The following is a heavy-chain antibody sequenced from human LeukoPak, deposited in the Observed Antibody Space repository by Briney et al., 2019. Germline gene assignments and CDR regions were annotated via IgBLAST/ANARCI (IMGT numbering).Heavy chain of an antibody. CDR3: ARGNYYGSGSYFSPYFDY. Sequence: SETLSLTCTVSGGSISSYYWSWIRQPPGKGLEWIGYIYHSGSTYYNPSLKSRVTISVDRSKNQFSLKLSSVTAADTAVYYCARGNYYGSGSYFSPYFDYWGQGTLVTVSS. D-gene: IGHD3-10*01. V-gene: IGHV4-59*12. CDR1: GGSISSYY. J-gene: IGHJ4*02. CDR2: IYHSGST.